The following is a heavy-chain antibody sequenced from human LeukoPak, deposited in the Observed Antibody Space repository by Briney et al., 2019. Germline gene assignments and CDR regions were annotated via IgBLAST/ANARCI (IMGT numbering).Heavy chain of an antibody. CDR2: IYTSGCT. J-gene: IGHJ5*02. CDR3: ARGRGIAARHNWFDP. D-gene: IGHD6-6*01. V-gene: IGHV4-61*02. Sequence: SETLSLTCTVSGGSISSGSYYWSWIRQPAGKGLEWIGRIYTSGCTNYNPSLKSRYTISVATSKNQFSLKLSSVTAADTAVYYCARGRGIAARHNWFDPWGQGTLVTVSS. CDR1: GGSISSGSYY.